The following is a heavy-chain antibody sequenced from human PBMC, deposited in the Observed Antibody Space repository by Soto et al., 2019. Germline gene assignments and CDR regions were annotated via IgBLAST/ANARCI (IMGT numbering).Heavy chain of an antibody. CDR1: GYSITNGYY. CDR2: IYHSGNT. CDR3: ARVKLAGRGSFHD. Sequence: SETLSLTCAVSGYSITNGYYWGWIRQPPGKGLEWIGSIYHSGNTYYNPSLKRRVTLSIDTSNNQFSLKLRSVTAADTAMYYCARVKLAGRGSFHDWGQGTLVTVSS. D-gene: IGHD3-3*02. V-gene: IGHV4-38-2*01. J-gene: IGHJ4*02.